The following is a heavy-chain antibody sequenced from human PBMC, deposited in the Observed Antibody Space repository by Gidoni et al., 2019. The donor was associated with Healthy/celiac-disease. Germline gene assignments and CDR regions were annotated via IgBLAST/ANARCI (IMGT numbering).Heavy chain of an antibody. CDR3: ARDGQAVAGR. D-gene: IGHD6-19*01. J-gene: IGHJ4*02. V-gene: IGHV4-34*01. Sequence: QVQLQQLGAGLLKPSETLSLTCAVYGGSFSGYYWSWIRQPPGKGLEWIGEINHSGSTNYNPSLKSRVTISVDTSKNQFSLKLSSVTAADTAVYYCARDGQAVAGRWGQGTLVTVSS. CDR2: INHSGST. CDR1: GGSFSGYY.